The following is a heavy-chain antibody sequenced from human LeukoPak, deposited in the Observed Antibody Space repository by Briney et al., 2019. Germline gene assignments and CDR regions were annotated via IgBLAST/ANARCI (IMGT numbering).Heavy chain of an antibody. Sequence: ASVKVSCKASGYTFTSYGISWVRQAPGQGLEWMGWISAYNGNTNYAQKLQGRVTMTTDTSTSTAYMELRSLRSDDTAVYYCARAEYYYDSSRYLVYWGQGTLVTVSS. J-gene: IGHJ4*02. CDR3: ARAEYYYDSSRYLVY. V-gene: IGHV1-18*01. CDR1: GYTFTSYG. CDR2: ISAYNGNT. D-gene: IGHD3-22*01.